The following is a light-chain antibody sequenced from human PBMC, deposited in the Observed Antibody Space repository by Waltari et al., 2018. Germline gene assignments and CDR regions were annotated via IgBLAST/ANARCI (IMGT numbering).Light chain of an antibody. Sequence: SYELPQPPSLSVSPGQTARTTCSGDALADHYAYRYHQKPGQAPGLVIYKDNERPSGIPERFSGSSSGTAVTLTISGVQAEDEADFYCQSIDTTDTYPTVLFGGGTKLTVL. CDR1: ALADHY. J-gene: IGLJ2*01. CDR2: KDN. CDR3: QSIDTTDTYPTVL. V-gene: IGLV3-25*03.